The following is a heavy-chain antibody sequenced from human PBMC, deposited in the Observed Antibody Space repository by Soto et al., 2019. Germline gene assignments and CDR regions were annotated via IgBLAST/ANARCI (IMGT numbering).Heavy chain of an antibody. CDR1: GFTFSNYA. J-gene: IGHJ4*02. V-gene: IGHV3-33*08. Sequence: VQLLESGGGLVQPGGSLRLSCAASGFTFSNYAMSWVRQAPGKGLEWVAGIWYHGRDIFYTDSVKGRFTISRDNSKNMLYLQMNSLRAEDTAVYYCARDQGGQSGNFIFDNWGQGTLVTVSS. D-gene: IGHD1-26*01. CDR3: ARDQGGQSGNFIFDN. CDR2: IWYHGRDI.